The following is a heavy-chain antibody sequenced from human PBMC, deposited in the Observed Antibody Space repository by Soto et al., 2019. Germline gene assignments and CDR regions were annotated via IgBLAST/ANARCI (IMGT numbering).Heavy chain of an antibody. V-gene: IGHV3-21*01. D-gene: IGHD6-6*01. Sequence: GGSLRLSCAASGFTFSSYSMNWVRQAPGKGLEWVSSISSSSSYIYYADSVKGRFTISRDNAKNSLYLQMNSLRAEDTAVYYCARAARGIAARPNYWGQGTLVTVSS. CDR2: ISSSSSYI. CDR1: GFTFSSYS. J-gene: IGHJ4*02. CDR3: ARAARGIAARPNY.